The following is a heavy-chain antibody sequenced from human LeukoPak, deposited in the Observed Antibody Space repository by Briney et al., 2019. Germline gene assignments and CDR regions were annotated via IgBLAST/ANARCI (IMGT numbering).Heavy chain of an antibody. V-gene: IGHV1-8*01. CDR3: ARGPPPYCSVDSCYSFLSFPH. CDR1: GYTYSGYD. CDR2: MNPNSGNT. Sequence: VASVKVSCKSCGYTYSGYDINGVRQATGQGLEWMGWMNPNSGNTGCAQKFQGRVTMTRDTSISTAYMELSTLRSEDTAVYYCARGPPPYCSVDSCYSFLSFPHWGQGTLVTVSS. J-gene: IGHJ1*01. D-gene: IGHD2-15*01.